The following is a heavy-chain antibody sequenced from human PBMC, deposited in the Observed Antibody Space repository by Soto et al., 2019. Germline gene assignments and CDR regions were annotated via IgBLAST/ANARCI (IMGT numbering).Heavy chain of an antibody. D-gene: IGHD5-18*01. Sequence: QVQLVESGGGVVQPGRSLRLSCAASGFSFTTYAMHWVRQAPGKGLEWVAVISDDGSIKYYADSVKGRFTISRDNSKNTFSLQMNSLSGDDTAVYFCARAIETAMDPWDYWGQGTLVTVSS. CDR2: ISDDGSIK. J-gene: IGHJ4*02. CDR3: ARAIETAMDPWDY. V-gene: IGHV3-30-3*01. CDR1: GFSFTTYA.